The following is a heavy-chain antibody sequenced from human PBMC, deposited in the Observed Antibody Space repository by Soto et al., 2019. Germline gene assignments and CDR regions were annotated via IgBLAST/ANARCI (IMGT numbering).Heavy chain of an antibody. J-gene: IGHJ6*02. D-gene: IGHD6-6*01. V-gene: IGHV1-69*12. Sequence: QVQLVQSGAEVKKPGSSVKFSCKASGGTFSSYAISWVRQAPGQGLEWMGGIIPIFGTANYAQKFQGRVTITADESTSTADMELSSLRSEDTALYYCARAEYSSSSLYGMAFWGQLSTVTVSS. CDR2: IIPIFGTA. CDR3: ARAEYSSSSLYGMAF. CDR1: GGTFSSYA.